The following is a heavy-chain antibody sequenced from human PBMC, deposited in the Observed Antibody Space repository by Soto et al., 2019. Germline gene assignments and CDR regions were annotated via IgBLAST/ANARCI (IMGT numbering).Heavy chain of an antibody. Sequence: ASVKVSCKASGYTFTGYYMHWVRQAPGQGLEWMGWINPNSGGTSYAQKFQGRVTMTRDTSISTAYMELSRLRSDDTAVYYCARDLGVLLWFGELERQLDYWGQGTLVTVSS. V-gene: IGHV1-2*02. CDR3: ARDLGVLLWFGELERQLDY. CDR1: GYTFTGYY. J-gene: IGHJ4*02. CDR2: INPNSGGT. D-gene: IGHD3-10*01.